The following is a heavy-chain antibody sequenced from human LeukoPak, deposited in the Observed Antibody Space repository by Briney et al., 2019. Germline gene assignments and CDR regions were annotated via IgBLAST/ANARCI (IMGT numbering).Heavy chain of an antibody. CDR1: GGSLSSYY. D-gene: IGHD1-14*01. CDR2: IYYSGNA. J-gene: IGHJ4*02. Sequence: SETLSLTCTVSGGSLSSYYWCWIRQPPGKGLEWIGYIYYSGNADSNPSLKSRVTMSVDTSRNQFSLKLTSVTAADTAVYYCARHEPLGRGAWDYWGQGILVTVSS. V-gene: IGHV4-59*08. CDR3: ARHEPLGRGAWDY.